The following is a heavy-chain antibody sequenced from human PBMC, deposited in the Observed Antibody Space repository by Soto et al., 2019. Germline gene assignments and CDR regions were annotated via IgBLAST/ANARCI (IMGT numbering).Heavy chain of an antibody. CDR3: APTYGSGSSRPRFDY. V-gene: IGHV1-69*02. J-gene: IGHJ4*02. CDR1: GGTFSSYT. Sequence: QVQLVQSGAEVKKPGSSVKVSCKASGGTFSSYTISWVRQAPGQGLEWMGRIIPILGIANYAQKFQGRVTITADKSTSPAYMELSSLRSEDTAVYYCAPTYGSGSSRPRFDYWGQGTLVTVSS. CDR2: IIPILGIA. D-gene: IGHD3-10*01.